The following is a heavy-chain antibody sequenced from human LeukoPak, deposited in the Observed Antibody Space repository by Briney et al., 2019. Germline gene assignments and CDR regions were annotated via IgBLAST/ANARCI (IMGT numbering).Heavy chain of an antibody. CDR1: GGSISSSSYY. CDR2: IYYSGST. V-gene: IGHV4-39*01. J-gene: IGHJ4*02. Sequence: SETLSLTCTVSGGSISSSSYYWGWIRQPPGKGLEWIGSIYYSGSTYYNPSLKSRVTISVDTSKNQFSLKLSSVTAADTAMYYCARPGSDYWGQGTLVTVSS. CDR3: ARPGSDY. D-gene: IGHD3-10*01.